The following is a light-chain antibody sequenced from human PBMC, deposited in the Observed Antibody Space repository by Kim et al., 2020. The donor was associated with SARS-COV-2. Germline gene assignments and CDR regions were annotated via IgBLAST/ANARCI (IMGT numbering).Light chain of an antibody. V-gene: IGKV1-39*01. CDR3: QQRYSTPLT. CDR1: QGIGSH. CDR2: AAS. Sequence: GDTVTLTCRAIQGIGSHLNWYQTRPGKAPKLLVCAASSLQSGVPSRVSGSGSGTDFSLTNSSLRPEDFATYYCQQRYSTPLTFGGGTKVDIK. J-gene: IGKJ4*01.